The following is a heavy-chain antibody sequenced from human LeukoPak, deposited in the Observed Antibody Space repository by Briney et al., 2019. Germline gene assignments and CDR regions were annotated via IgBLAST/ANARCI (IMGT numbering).Heavy chain of an antibody. CDR2: ISSSSSYI. Sequence: GGSLRLSCAASGFTFSSYSMNWVRQAPGKGLEWVSSISSSSSYIYYADSVKGRFTISRDNAKNSLYLQMNSLRAEDTAVYYCARSLRYFDWLLRYHFDYWGQGTLVTVSS. J-gene: IGHJ4*02. CDR1: GFTFSSYS. V-gene: IGHV3-21*01. CDR3: ARSLRYFDWLLRYHFDY. D-gene: IGHD3-9*01.